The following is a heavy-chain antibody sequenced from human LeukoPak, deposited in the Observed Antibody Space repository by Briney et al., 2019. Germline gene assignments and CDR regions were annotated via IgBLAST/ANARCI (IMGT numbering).Heavy chain of an antibody. CDR1: GYTFTGYY. CDR2: INPNSGGT. CDR3: ARALKGLWFGELSQYYFDY. D-gene: IGHD3-10*01. V-gene: IGHV1-2*02. Sequence: EASVKVSCKASGYTFTGYYTHWVRQAPGQGLEWMGWINPNSGGTNYAQKFQGRVTMTRDTSISTAYMELSRLRSDDTAVYYCARALKGLWFGELSQYYFDYWGQGTLVTVSS. J-gene: IGHJ4*02.